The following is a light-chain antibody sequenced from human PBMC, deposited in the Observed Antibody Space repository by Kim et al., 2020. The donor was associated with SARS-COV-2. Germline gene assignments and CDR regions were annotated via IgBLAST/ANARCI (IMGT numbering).Light chain of an antibody. J-gene: IGKJ4*01. CDR2: WAS. V-gene: IGKV4-1*01. CDR3: QQYYSTPFT. Sequence: DIVMSQSPDSLAVSLGERATINCKSSQSVLSSSNNKNYLAWYQQKPGQPPKLLIYWASTRESGVPDRFSGSGSGTDFTLTISSLQAEDMAVYYCQQYYSTPFTFGGGTKVDIK. CDR1: QSVLSSSNNKNY.